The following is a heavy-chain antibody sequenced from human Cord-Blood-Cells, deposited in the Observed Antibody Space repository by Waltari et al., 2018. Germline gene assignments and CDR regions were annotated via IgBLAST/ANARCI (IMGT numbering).Heavy chain of an antibody. Sequence: EVQLVESGGGLIQPGGSLSLSCVASGFPVSRNYMTWVRQAPGKGLEWVSVIYSGGSTYAADSVKGRFTISRDNSKNTLYLQMNSLRAEDTAVYYCARDLLRSLQDYWGQGTLVTVSS. CDR2: IYSGGST. J-gene: IGHJ4*02. CDR1: GFPVSRNY. CDR3: ARDLLRSLQDY. D-gene: IGHD3-3*01. V-gene: IGHV3-53*01.